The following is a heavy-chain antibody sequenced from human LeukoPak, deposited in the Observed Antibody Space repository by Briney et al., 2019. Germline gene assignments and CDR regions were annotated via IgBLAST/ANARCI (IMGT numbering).Heavy chain of an antibody. CDR3: ARGVTWTYFDF. V-gene: IGHV4-59*01. Sequence: SETLSLTCTVSGGSISTYYWSWIRQPPGKGLEWIGNIYYSGSTNYNPSLKSRVTISLDTSKNQYSLKLSSVTAADTAVYYCARGVTWTYFDFWGQGTLVTVSS. J-gene: IGHJ4*02. D-gene: IGHD3/OR15-3a*01. CDR2: IYYSGST. CDR1: GGSISTYY.